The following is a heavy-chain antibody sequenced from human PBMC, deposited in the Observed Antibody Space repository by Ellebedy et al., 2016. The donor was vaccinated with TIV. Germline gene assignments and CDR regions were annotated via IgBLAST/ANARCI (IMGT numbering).Heavy chain of an antibody. CDR2: IIGIFGAT. V-gene: IGHV1-69*13. J-gene: IGHJ5*02. CDR1: GGTLSNYA. Sequence: AASVKVSCKASGGTLSNYAISWVRQAPGQGLEWLGGIIGIFGATNYAQKLQDRVTITADESTNTAYLELNRLRSEDTAVYYCARTIVETTTAWFGPWGQGTLVTVSS. CDR3: ARTIVETTTAWFGP. D-gene: IGHD1-26*01.